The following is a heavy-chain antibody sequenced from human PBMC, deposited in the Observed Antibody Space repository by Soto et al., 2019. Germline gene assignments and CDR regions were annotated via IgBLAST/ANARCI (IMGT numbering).Heavy chain of an antibody. CDR3: ARDSSWYYFDY. V-gene: IGHV3-30-3*01. J-gene: IGHJ4*02. CDR2: ISYDGSNK. Sequence: QVQLVESGGGVVQPGRSLRLSCAASGFTFSSYAMHWVRQAPGKGLEWVAVISYDGSNKYYADSVKGRFTISRDNSKNTLDLQMNSLRAEDTAVYYCARDSSWYYFDYWGQGTLVTVSS. CDR1: GFTFSSYA. D-gene: IGHD6-13*01.